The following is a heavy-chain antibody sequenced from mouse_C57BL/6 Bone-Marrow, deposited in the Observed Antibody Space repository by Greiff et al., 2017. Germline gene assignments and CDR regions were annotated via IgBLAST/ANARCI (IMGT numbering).Heavy chain of an antibody. CDR3: ARPNYYYYNSYLDY. CDR1: GFTFSSYG. Sequence: EVQLVESGGDLVKPGGSLKLSCAASGFTFSSYGMSWVRQTPDKRLEWVATISSGGSYTNYTDSVKGRFTIYRENANNTLYLQMSSLKSEDTAMYYCARPNYYYYNSYLDYWGQGTTLTVSS. D-gene: IGHD1-1*01. V-gene: IGHV5-6*01. CDR2: ISSGGSYT. J-gene: IGHJ2*01.